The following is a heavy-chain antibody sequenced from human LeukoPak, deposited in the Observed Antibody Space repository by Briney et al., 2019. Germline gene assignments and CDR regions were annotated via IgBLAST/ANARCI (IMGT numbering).Heavy chain of an antibody. D-gene: IGHD3-3*01. CDR3: ARDHGSGFWSGYSSYFDY. CDR1: RFTFSTYS. V-gene: IGHV3-21*01. Sequence: GRTLRLSRAASRFTFSTYSMNWVRQAPGKGLECVSAISRGSSYVYYADSLKGRFTISRDNAKNSLYMKMTSLRADDTAVYYCARDHGSGFWSGYSSYFDYWGQGTLVTISS. CDR2: ISRGSSYV. J-gene: IGHJ4*02.